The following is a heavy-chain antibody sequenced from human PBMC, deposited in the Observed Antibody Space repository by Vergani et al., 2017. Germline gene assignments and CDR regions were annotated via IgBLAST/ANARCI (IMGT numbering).Heavy chain of an antibody. CDR3: ARGGRFLEWLKHYYYYMDV. CDR1: GGSISSYY. CDR2: IYYSGST. V-gene: IGHV4-59*01. Sequence: QVQLQESGPGLVKPSETLSLTCTVSGGSISSYYWSWIRQPPGKGLEWIGYIYYSGSTNYNPSLTSRVTISVDTSKNQFSLKLSSVTAADMAVYYCARGGRFLEWLKHYYYYMDVWGKGTTVTVSS. J-gene: IGHJ6*03. D-gene: IGHD3-3*01.